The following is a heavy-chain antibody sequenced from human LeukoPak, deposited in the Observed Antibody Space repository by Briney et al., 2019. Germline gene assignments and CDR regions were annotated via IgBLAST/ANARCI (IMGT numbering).Heavy chain of an antibody. V-gene: IGHV1-2*02. Sequence: GASVKVSCKASGGTFSSYAISWVRQAPGQGLEWMGWINPNSGGTNYAQKFQGRVTMTRDTSISTAYMELSKLRSDDTAVYYCARTYYYDSSGYYSYWGQGTLVAVSS. CDR1: GGTFSSYA. J-gene: IGHJ4*02. D-gene: IGHD3-22*01. CDR3: ARTYYYDSSGYYSY. CDR2: INPNSGGT.